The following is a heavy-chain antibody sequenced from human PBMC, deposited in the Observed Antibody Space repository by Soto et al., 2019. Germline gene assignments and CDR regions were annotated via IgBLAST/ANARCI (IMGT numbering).Heavy chain of an antibody. J-gene: IGHJ6*02. CDR3: ARGRVDIEYYYYYYGMDV. CDR2: IIPIFGTA. CDR1: GGTFSSYA. V-gene: IGHV1-69*01. D-gene: IGHD2-2*03. Sequence: QEQLVQSGAEVKKPGSSVKVSCKASGGTFSSYAISWVRQAPGQGLEWMGGIIPIFGTANYAQKFQGRVTITADESTSTAYMELSSLRSEDTAVYYCARGRVDIEYYYYYYGMDVWGQGTTVTVSS.